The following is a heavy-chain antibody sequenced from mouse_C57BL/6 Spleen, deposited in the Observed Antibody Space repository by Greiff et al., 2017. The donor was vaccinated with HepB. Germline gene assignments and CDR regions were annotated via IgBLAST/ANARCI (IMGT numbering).Heavy chain of an antibody. V-gene: IGHV1-26*01. CDR2: INPNNGGT. CDR3: ARDYGSSYYYAMDY. J-gene: IGHJ4*01. CDR1: GYTFTDYY. D-gene: IGHD1-1*01. Sequence: EVKLMESGPELVKPGASVKISCKASGYTFTDYYMNWVKQSHGKSLEWIGDINPNNGGTSYNQKFKGKATLTVDKSSSTAYMELRSLTSEDSAVYYCARDYGSSYYYAMDYWGQGTSVTVSS.